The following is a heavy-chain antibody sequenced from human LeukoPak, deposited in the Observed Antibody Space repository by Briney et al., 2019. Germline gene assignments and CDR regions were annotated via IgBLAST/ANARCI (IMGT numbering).Heavy chain of an antibody. V-gene: IGHV3-7*01. CDR2: IKQDGSEK. Sequence: GSLRLSCAVSGFTFSDYCMSWVRQAPGKGLEWVANIKQDGSEKYYVDSVKGRFTISRDNAKNSVFLQMNSLRVEDTAVCYCARSYYYSSSGPPFDPWGQGTLVTVSS. D-gene: IGHD3-22*01. CDR3: ARSYYYSSSGPPFDP. J-gene: IGHJ5*02. CDR1: GFTFSDYC.